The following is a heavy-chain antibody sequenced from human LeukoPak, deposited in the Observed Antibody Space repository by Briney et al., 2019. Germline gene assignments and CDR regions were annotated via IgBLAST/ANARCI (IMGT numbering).Heavy chain of an antibody. CDR2: ISWDGGST. J-gene: IGHJ4*02. CDR1: GFTFDDYT. CDR3: ATLYGGSLDY. V-gene: IGHV3-43*01. D-gene: IGHD5-12*01. Sequence: GGSLRLSCAASGFTFDDYTMHWVRQAPGKGLEWVSLISWDGGSTYYADSVKGRFTISRDNSKNSLYLQMNSLRAEDTAVYYCATLYGGSLDYWGQGTLVTVSS.